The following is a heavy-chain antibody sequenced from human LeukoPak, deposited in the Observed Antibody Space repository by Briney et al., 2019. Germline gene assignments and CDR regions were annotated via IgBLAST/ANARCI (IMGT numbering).Heavy chain of an antibody. Sequence: SETLSLTCTVSGVSISSYYWSWIRQPPGKGLEWIGYIYYSGSTNYNPSPKSRVTISVDTSKNQFSLKLSSMTAADTTVYYCGRGGLCSGSYQKRGLYYYYMDVWGKGTTVTISS. CDR2: IYYSGST. CDR3: GRGGLCSGSYQKRGLYYYYMDV. D-gene: IGHD3-10*02. J-gene: IGHJ6*03. CDR1: GVSISSYY. V-gene: IGHV4-59*01.